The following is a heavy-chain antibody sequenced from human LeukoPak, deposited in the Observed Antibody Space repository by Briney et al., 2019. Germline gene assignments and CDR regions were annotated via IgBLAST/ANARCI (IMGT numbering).Heavy chain of an antibody. V-gene: IGHV3-48*04. CDR2: ISSSGTTI. Sequence: GGSLRLSCAASGFTFSSYSMNWVRQAPGKGLEWVSYISSSGTTIYNADSVKGRSTISRDNAKNSLFLQMNSLRAEDTAVYYCARDGVLRYFDYYYYYMDVWGKGTTVTISS. CDR1: GFTFSSYS. J-gene: IGHJ6*03. CDR3: ARDGVLRYFDYYYYYMDV. D-gene: IGHD3-9*01.